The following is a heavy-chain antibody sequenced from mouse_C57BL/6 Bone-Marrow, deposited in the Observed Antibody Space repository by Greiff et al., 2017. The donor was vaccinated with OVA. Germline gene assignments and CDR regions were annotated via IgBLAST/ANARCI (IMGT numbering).Heavy chain of an antibody. CDR3: VRVGYYGSKGWYFDV. D-gene: IGHD1-1*01. J-gene: IGHJ1*03. CDR2: IRRKSSNYAT. CDR1: GFTFNTYA. V-gene: IGHV10-3*01. Sequence: DVMLVESGGGLVQPKGSLKLSCAASGFTFNTYAMHWVRQAPGKGLEWVARIRRKSSNYATYYADSVKDRFTISRDDSQSMLYLQMNNLKTEGTAMYYCVRVGYYGSKGWYFDVWGTGTTVTVSS.